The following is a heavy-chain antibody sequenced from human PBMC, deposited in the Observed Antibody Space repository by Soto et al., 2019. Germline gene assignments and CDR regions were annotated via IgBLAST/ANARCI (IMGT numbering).Heavy chain of an antibody. CDR1: GYIFSSFG. V-gene: IGHV1-18*01. CDR3: AREALDYGYFYGMDV. CDR2: ISAYNGNT. D-gene: IGHD4-17*01. J-gene: IGHJ6*02. Sequence: QVQLVQSGAEVKKPGASVKVSCQASGYIFSSFGIIWVRRAPGQGLEWMGWISAYNGNTNYAQKFQGRVTMTTDTSTSTAYVEVRSLSSDDTAVYYCAREALDYGYFYGMDVWGQGTTVTVSS.